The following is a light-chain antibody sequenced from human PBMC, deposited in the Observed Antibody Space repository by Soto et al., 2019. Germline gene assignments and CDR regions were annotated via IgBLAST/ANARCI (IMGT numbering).Light chain of an antibody. Sequence: QSVLTQPPSLSGATGQSVTISCTGSRSNIVSGFDVHWYQQVPGTAPKLLIFGSNYRPSGVPDRFPGSKSGSSSPLAITGLQPDDEADYYCQSYHSSLKVRFGGGTKLTV. CDR3: QSYHSSLKVR. CDR2: GSN. V-gene: IGLV1-40*01. J-gene: IGLJ2*01. CDR1: RSNIVSGFD.